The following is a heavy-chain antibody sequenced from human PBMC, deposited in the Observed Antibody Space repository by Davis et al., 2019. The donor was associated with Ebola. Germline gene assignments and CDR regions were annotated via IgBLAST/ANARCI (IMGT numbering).Heavy chain of an antibody. CDR2: IWYDGSNR. J-gene: IGHJ4*02. CDR3: AKDPTGHGSGNDY. CDR1: GFSFRDYG. Sequence: PGGSLRLSCAASGFSFRDYGMHWVRQAPGKGLDWVAFIWYDGSNRHYVDSVKGRFTVSRDNSKNTMYLQMNSLRLEETAVYYCAKDPTGHGSGNDYWGQGTLVTVSS. V-gene: IGHV3-30*02. D-gene: IGHD1-1*01.